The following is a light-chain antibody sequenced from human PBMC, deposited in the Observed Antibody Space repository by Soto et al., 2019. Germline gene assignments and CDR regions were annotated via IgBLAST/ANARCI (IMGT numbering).Light chain of an antibody. J-gene: IGLJ2*01. V-gene: IGLV2-14*03. Sequence: QSALTQPASVSGSPGQSITISCTGTSSDVGGYNYVSWYQQHPGKAPKLLIYDVSHRPSGVSNRFSGSKSGTTASLSISGLQADDEADYFCNPFTTSSTVVVFGGGTKVTVL. CDR2: DVS. CDR3: NPFTTSSTVVV. CDR1: SSDVGGYNY.